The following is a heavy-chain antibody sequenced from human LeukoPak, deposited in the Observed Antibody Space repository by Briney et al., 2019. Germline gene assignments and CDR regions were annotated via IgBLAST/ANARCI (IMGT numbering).Heavy chain of an antibody. V-gene: IGHV3-30*02. D-gene: IGHD2-21*01. J-gene: IGHJ5*02. CDR3: AKDLCGGDCYPNWFDP. CDR1: GFTFSSYG. Sequence: GGSLRLSCAASGFTFSSYGMHWVRQAPGKGLEWVAFIRFDGSNKYYADSVKGRFTISRDNSKNTLYLQMNSLRAEDTAVYYCAKDLCGGDCYPNWFDPWGQGTLVTVSS. CDR2: IRFDGSNK.